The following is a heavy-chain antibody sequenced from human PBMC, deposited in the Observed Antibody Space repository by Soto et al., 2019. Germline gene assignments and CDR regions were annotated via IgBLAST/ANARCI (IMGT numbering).Heavy chain of an antibody. V-gene: IGHV1-69*13. CDR2: IIPIFGTA. J-gene: IGHJ5*02. CDR1: GGTFSSYA. CDR3: ARGPQGYNWFDP. Sequence: SVKVSCKASGGTFSSYAISCVRQAPGQGLEWMGGIIPIFGTANYAQKFQGRVTITADESTSTAYMELSSLRSEDTAVYYCARGPQGYNWFDPWGQGTLVTVSS.